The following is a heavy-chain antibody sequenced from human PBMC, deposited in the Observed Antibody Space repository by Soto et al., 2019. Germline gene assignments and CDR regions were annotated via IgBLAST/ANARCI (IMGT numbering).Heavy chain of an antibody. CDR3: AKDRRAGGNSAFYFDF. Sequence: GSLRLSSAASGFKFSNYAMSWVRQAPGKGLEWVSLISATGGGTYYADSVKCRFTISRDNSHNTLYLQVHSLTAEDTAVYYCAKDRRAGGNSAFYFDFWGQGAQVTVSS. V-gene: IGHV3-23*01. D-gene: IGHD3-16*01. J-gene: IGHJ4*02. CDR2: ISATGGGT. CDR1: GFKFSNYA.